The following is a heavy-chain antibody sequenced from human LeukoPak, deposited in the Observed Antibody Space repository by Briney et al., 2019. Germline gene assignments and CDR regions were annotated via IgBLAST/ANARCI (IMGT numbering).Heavy chain of an antibody. D-gene: IGHD2-8*01. CDR3: AGVDGLNGKYSFDY. Sequence: GGSLRLSCVVSGFTLSRYDMHWVRQVTGREVEWVSAIGTLDDRYYADSVKGRFTISRENAKNSLYLQMNSLRADDTAVYYCAGVDGLNGKYSFDYWGQGTLVTVSS. CDR2: IGTLDDR. J-gene: IGHJ4*02. CDR1: GFTLSRYD. V-gene: IGHV3-13*01.